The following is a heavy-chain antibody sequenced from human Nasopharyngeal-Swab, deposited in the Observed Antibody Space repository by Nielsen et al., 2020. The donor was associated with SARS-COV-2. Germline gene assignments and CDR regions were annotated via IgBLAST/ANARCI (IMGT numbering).Heavy chain of an antibody. CDR3: ATCSSANCYPPDDAFDI. CDR1: GGYISSGGHY. D-gene: IGHD2-2*01. Sequence: SETLSLTFPVPGGYISSGGHYWTWIRQPAGKGLEWIGRIYSSGSTNYNPSLKSRVSISIDTSKNQFSLRLSSVTAADTAMYYCATCSSANCYPPDDAFDIWGQGTMV. V-gene: IGHV4-61*02. J-gene: IGHJ3*02. CDR2: IYSSGST.